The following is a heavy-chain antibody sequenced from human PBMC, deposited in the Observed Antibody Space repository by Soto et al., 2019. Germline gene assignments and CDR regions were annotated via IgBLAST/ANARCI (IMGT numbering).Heavy chain of an antibody. CDR3: ARLGTDYGDYVRFDP. CDR2: IYYSGST. J-gene: IGHJ5*02. V-gene: IGHV4-39*01. CDR1: GGYISSSSYY. D-gene: IGHD4-17*01. Sequence: PSETLSLTCTVSGGYISSSSYYWGWIRQPPGKGLEWIGSIYYSGSTYSNPSLKSRVTISVDTSKNQFSLKLSSVTAADTAVYYCARLGTDYGDYVRFDPWGQGTLVTVSS.